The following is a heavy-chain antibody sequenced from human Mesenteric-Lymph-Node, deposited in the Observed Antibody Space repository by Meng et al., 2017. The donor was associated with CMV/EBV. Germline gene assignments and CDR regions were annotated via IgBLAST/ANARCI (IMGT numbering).Heavy chain of an antibody. V-gene: IGHV4-34*01. Sequence: ESLKISCEVSGFPFSSYWMTWVRQPPGKGLEWIGEINHSGNTNYNPSLKSRVTISVDTSKNQFSLKLSSVTAADTAVYYCARGRSSSQFGGARPNYYYYYGMDVWDQGTTVTVSS. D-gene: IGHD3-10*01. J-gene: IGHJ6*02. CDR1: GFPFSSYW. CDR2: INHSGNT. CDR3: ARGRSSSQFGGARPNYYYYYGMDV.